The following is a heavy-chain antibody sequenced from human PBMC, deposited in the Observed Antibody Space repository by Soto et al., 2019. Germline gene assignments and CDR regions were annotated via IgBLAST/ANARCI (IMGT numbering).Heavy chain of an antibody. CDR1: GGSINTFY. J-gene: IGHJ4*02. CDR3: AREGSYSDYNFEHRIQLWSFDF. D-gene: IGHD5-12*01. CDR2: IFSSVST. V-gene: IGHV4-4*07. Sequence: PSETLSLTCTVSGGSINTFYWSWVRQPAGKGLEWIGRIFSSVSTSFNPSLESRVAMSVDTSKNHFSLNLSSVTAADMAVYYCAREGSYSDYNFEHRIQLWSFDFWGQGAMVTVSS.